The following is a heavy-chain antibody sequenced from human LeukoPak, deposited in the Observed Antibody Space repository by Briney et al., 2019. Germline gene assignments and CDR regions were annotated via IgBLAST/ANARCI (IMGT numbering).Heavy chain of an antibody. V-gene: IGHV3-23*01. Sequence: GGSLRLSCAASGFTFSNFGMTWVRQGPGKGLDWVSTITGSGLHTYHADSVKGRFTISRDNSKNTLFLQMNTLRAEDTAVYYCAEGRRGLDSWGQGTLVTVSS. CDR2: ITGSGLHT. D-gene: IGHD3-10*01. CDR3: AEGRRGLDS. J-gene: IGHJ4*02. CDR1: GFTFSNFG.